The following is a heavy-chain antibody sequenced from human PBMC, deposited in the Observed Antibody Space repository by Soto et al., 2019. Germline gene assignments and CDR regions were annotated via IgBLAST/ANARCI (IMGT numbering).Heavy chain of an antibody. CDR3: AREEYSSTNYYYYGMDV. Sequence: GESLKISCNGSGYSFTSYWISWVRQMPGKGLEWMGRIDPSDSYTNYSPSFQGHVTISADKSISTAYLQWSSLKASDTAMYYCAREEYSSTNYYYYGMDVWGQGTTVTVSS. J-gene: IGHJ6*02. V-gene: IGHV5-10-1*01. CDR1: GYSFTSYW. CDR2: IDPSDSYT. D-gene: IGHD6-6*01.